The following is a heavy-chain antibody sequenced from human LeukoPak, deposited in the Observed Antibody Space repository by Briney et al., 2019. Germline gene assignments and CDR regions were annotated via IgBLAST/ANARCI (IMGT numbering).Heavy chain of an antibody. J-gene: IGHJ4*02. V-gene: IGHV1-69*04. CDR2: IIPILGIA. CDR3: ARDLSGSGSQGFDY. CDR1: GGTFSSYA. D-gene: IGHD3-10*01. Sequence: ASVKVSCKASGGTFSSYAISWVRQAPGQGLEWMGRIIPILGIANYAQKFQGRVTITADKSTSTAYMGLSSLRSEDTAVYYCARDLSGSGSQGFDYWGQGTLVTVSS.